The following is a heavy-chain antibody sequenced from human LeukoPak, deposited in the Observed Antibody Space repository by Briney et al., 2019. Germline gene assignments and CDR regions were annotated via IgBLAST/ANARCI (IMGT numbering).Heavy chain of an antibody. D-gene: IGHD1-26*01. J-gene: IGHJ3*02. CDR3: ARDRWELLDAFDI. CDR2: INVGNGNT. Sequence: GASVKVSCKASGYTFINHAIHWVRQAPGQRLEWMGWINVGNGNTKYSQNFQGRITISRDTSATTGYMDLSSLRSEDTAVYYCARDRWELLDAFDIWGQGTMVTVSS. CDR1: GYTFINHA. V-gene: IGHV1-3*01.